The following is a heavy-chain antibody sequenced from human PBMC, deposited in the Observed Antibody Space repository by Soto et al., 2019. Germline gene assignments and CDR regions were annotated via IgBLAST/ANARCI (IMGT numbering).Heavy chain of an antibody. CDR2: ISYDGSNK. V-gene: IGHV3-30*18. Sequence: GGSLRLSCAGSGFTFSSYGMHWVRQAPGKGLEWVAVISYDGSNKYYADSVKGRFTISRDNSKNTLYLQMNSLRAEDTAVYYCANGFLAAAGTPDYWGQGTLVTVSS. J-gene: IGHJ4*02. D-gene: IGHD6-13*01. CDR3: ANGFLAAAGTPDY. CDR1: GFTFSSYG.